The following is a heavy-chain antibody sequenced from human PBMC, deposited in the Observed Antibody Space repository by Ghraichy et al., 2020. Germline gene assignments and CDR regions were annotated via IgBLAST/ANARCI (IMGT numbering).Heavy chain of an antibody. V-gene: IGHV4-39*01. CDR1: GGSISSSSYY. CDR2: IYYSGST. D-gene: IGHD5-18*01. Sequence: SETLSLTCTVSGGSISSSSYYWGWIRQPPGKGLEWIGSIYYSGSTYYNPSLKSRVTISVDTSKNQFSLKLSSVTAADTAVYYCVGIQLWVRGFDYWGQGTLVTVSS. J-gene: IGHJ4*02. CDR3: VGIQLWVRGFDY.